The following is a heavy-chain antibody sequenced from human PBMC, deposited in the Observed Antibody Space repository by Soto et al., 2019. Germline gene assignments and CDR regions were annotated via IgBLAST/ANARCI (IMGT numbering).Heavy chain of an antibody. V-gene: IGHV5-51*01. CDR1: GYSFTSYL. CDR3: ARHSDFSGGSGYSYYYYGMDV. J-gene: IGHJ6*02. D-gene: IGHD2-15*01. CDR2: IYPGDSDT. Sequence: PGDSLKISCKGYGYSFTSYLIGWVRQMPGKGLEWMGIIYPGDSDTRYSPSFQGQVTISADKSISTAYLRWSSLKASDTAMYYCARHSDFSGGSGYSYYYYGMDVWGQGTTVTVSS.